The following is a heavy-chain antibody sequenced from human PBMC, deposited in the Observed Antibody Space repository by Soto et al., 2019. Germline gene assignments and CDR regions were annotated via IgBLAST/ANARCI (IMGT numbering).Heavy chain of an antibody. D-gene: IGHD2-15*01. CDR2: VNHSGST. CDR3: ARARGGVVVAATRIDFDY. Sequence: QVQLQQWGAGLLKPSETLSLTCAVYGGSFSGYYWSWIRQPPGKGLEWIGEVNHSGSTNYNPSLKRRATISVDTSKNQFSRELGSGTAAATAVYYCARARGGVVVAATRIDFDYWGQGTLVTVSS. CDR1: GGSFSGYY. J-gene: IGHJ4*02. V-gene: IGHV4-34*01.